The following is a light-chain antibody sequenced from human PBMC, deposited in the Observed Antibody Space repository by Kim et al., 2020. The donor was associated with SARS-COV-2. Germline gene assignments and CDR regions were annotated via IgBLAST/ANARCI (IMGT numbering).Light chain of an antibody. CDR3: SSYTTSSTPYL. Sequence: HSITMSCHATNRDVGAYNYVSWYHQPPDKAPKLMIYDVSNRPSGVSNRFSVSKSGNTASLTISRLQAEDEADYYCSSYTTSSTPYLFGTGTKVTVL. V-gene: IGLV2-14*03. J-gene: IGLJ1*01. CDR1: NRDVGAYNY. CDR2: DVS.